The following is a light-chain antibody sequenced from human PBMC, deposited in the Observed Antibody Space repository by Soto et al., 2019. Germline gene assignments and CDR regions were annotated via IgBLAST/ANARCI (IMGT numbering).Light chain of an antibody. CDR2: GIS. CDR1: QTIGRN. Sequence: EIVMTQSPDTLSLSPGETATLSCRASQTIGRNYLAWYQQKPGQVPRLLIYGISTRATDIPARFSGSGSATQFTLTISSLQSEDFAVYYCQQYTEWPITFGQGTRLEIK. V-gene: IGKV3-15*01. CDR3: QQYTEWPIT. J-gene: IGKJ5*01.